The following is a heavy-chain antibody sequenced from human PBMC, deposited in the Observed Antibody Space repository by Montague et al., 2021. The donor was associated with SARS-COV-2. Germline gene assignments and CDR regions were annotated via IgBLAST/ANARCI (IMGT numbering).Heavy chain of an antibody. Sequence: SETLSLTCTVSGGSISSYYWSWIRQPPGKGLEWIGYIYYSGSTNYNPSLKSRVTISVDTSKNQFSLKLSSVTAADTAVYYCARGDVDTAKVYYFDYWGQGTLVTVSS. V-gene: IGHV4-59*01. D-gene: IGHD5-18*01. J-gene: IGHJ4*02. CDR1: GGSISSYY. CDR3: ARGDVDTAKVYYFDY. CDR2: IYYSGST.